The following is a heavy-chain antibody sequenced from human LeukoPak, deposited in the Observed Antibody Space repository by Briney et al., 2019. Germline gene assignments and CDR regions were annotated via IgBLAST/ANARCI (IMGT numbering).Heavy chain of an antibody. J-gene: IGHJ4*02. CDR3: ARKTTPLYYYDSSGYIDY. Sequence: GGSLRLSCAASGFTFSSYAMSWVRQAPGKGLEWVSAISGSGGSTYYADSVKGRFTISRDNAKNSLYLQVNSLRAEDTAVYYCARKTTPLYYYDSSGYIDYWGQGTLVTVSS. D-gene: IGHD3-22*01. CDR1: GFTFSSYA. CDR2: ISGSGGST. V-gene: IGHV3-23*01.